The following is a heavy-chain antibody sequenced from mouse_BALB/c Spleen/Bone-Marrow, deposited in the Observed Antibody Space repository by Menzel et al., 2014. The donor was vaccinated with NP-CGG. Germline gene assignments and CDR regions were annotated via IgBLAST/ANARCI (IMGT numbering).Heavy chain of an antibody. J-gene: IGHJ4*01. Sequence: VQLQQSGAELVKPGAPVKLSCKASGYTFTSYYMYWVKQRPGQGLEWFGEINPSNGGTNFNEKLKNKATLTVDKSSSTAYMQLSSLTSEDSAVYYCSRGRRDALDYWGQGTSVTVSS. CDR2: INPSNGGT. V-gene: IGHV1S81*02. CDR3: SRGRRDALDY. CDR1: GYTFTSYY.